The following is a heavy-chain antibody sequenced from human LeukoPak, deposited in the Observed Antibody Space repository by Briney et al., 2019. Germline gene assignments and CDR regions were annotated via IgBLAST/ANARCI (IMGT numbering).Heavy chain of an antibody. CDR2: ISGSGGST. D-gene: IGHD6-19*01. Sequence: GGSLRLSCAASGFTFSSYGMSWVRQAPGKGLEWVSAISGSGGSTYYADSVKGRFTISRDNSKNTLYLQMNSLRAEDTAVYYCARDSTVAPLDYWGQGTLVTVSS. V-gene: IGHV3-23*01. J-gene: IGHJ4*02. CDR1: GFTFSSYG. CDR3: ARDSTVAPLDY.